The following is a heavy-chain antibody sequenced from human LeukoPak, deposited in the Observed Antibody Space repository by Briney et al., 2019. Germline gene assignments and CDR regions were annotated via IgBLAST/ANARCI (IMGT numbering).Heavy chain of an antibody. CDR3: ARVDIAARVPDY. CDR1: GYTFTGYY. CDR2: INPNSGGT. V-gene: IGHV1-2*02. J-gene: IGHJ4*02. Sequence: ASVKVSSKASGYTFTGYYMHWVRQAPGQGLEWMGWINPNSGGTNYAQKFQGRVTMTRDTSISTAYMELSRLRSDDTAVYYWARVDIAARVPDYWGQGTLVTVSS. D-gene: IGHD6-6*01.